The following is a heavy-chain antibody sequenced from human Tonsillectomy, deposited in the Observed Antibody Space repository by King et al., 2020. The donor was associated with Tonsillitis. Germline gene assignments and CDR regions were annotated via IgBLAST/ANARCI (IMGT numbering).Heavy chain of an antibody. D-gene: IGHD2-8*01. CDR2: IYDSGST. CDR3: ARDSGIQICYPFDY. CDR1: GGSISPYY. Sequence: QLQESGPGLVKPSETLSLTCTVSGGSISPYYWSWIRQPPGKGLEWIGYIYDSGSTNYNPSLKSRVTMSVDTSKNQFSLNLNSVTAADTAVYYCARDSGIQICYPFDYWGQGTLVTVSS. J-gene: IGHJ4*02. V-gene: IGHV4-59*01.